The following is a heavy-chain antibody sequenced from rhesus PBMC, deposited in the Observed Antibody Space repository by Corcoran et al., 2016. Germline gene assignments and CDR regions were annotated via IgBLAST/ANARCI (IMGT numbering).Heavy chain of an antibody. CDR1: GYTFTDYY. Sequence: EVQLVQSGAEVKKPGASVKISCKASGYTFTDYYLHWVRQAPGKGLEWMGRVDHEDGEAIHAQKIQGRGNRPRDTSTRTADMELSSLRSEETAGYYGARNSGIWVNRFDVWGPGVLVTVSS. V-gene: IGHV1-111*01. D-gene: IGHD6-25*01. J-gene: IGHJ5-1*01. CDR2: VDHEDGEA. CDR3: ARNSGIWVNRFDV.